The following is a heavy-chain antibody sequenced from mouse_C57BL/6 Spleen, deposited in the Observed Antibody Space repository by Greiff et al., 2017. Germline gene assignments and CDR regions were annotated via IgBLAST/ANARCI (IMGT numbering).Heavy chain of an antibody. CDR2: IDPSDSYT. CDR3: ARGSTVVEESSY. J-gene: IGHJ3*01. Sequence: QVQLKQPGAELVMPGASVKLSCKASGYTFTSYWMHWVKQRPGQGLEWIGEIDPSDSYTNYNQKFKGKATLTVDTSSSTAYMQLSSLTSEDSAVYYCARGSTVVEESSYWGQGTLVTVSA. D-gene: IGHD1-1*01. CDR1: GYTFTSYW. V-gene: IGHV1-69*01.